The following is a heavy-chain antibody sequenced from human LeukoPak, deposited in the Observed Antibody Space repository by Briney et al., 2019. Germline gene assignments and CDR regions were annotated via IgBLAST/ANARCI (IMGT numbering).Heavy chain of an antibody. J-gene: IGHJ2*01. CDR2: FDPEDGET. Sequence: ASVKISCKVSGYTLTELSMHWVRQAPGKGLEWMGGFDPEDGETTYAQKFQGRVTMTEDTSTDTAYMELSSLRSEDTAVYYCATDGRGGGYFDLWGRGTLVTVSS. D-gene: IGHD4-23*01. CDR1: GYTLTELS. CDR3: ATDGRGGGYFDL. V-gene: IGHV1-24*01.